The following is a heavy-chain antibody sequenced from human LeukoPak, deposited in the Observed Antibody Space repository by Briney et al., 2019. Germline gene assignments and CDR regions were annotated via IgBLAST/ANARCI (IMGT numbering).Heavy chain of an antibody. Sequence: GGSLRLSCAASGFTFSTYAMSWVRLAPGKGLEWVSGISGSGGSTYYADSVKGRFTSSRDNSKNTLYLQMNSLRAEDTAVYYCAKIGLGVVVPAAVFDYWGQGTLVTVSS. J-gene: IGHJ4*02. V-gene: IGHV3-23*01. CDR3: AKIGLGVVVPAAVFDY. CDR2: ISGSGGST. D-gene: IGHD2-2*01. CDR1: GFTFSTYA.